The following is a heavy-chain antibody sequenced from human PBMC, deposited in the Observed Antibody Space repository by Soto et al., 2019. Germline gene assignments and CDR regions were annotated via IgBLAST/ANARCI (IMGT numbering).Heavy chain of an antibody. CDR3: ARGRGGYTYGGLDY. V-gene: IGHV4-39*07. CDR2: IYYSGST. D-gene: IGHD5-18*01. J-gene: IGHJ4*02. CDR1: GGSISSSSYY. Sequence: PSETLSLTCTVYGGSISSSSYYWGWIRQPPGKGLEWIGSIYYSGSTYYNPSLKSRITTSVDTSKNQFSLRLTSVTAADTAVYYCARGRGGYTYGGLDYWGQGIVVTVSS.